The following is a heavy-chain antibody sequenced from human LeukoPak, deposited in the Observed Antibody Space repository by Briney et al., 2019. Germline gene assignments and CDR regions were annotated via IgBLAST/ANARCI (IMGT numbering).Heavy chain of an antibody. CDR3: ARDSIAVAGCFDS. CDR1: GFTFSSYG. Sequence: PGRSLRLSCAASGFTFSSYGMHWVRQAPGKGLEWVAVIWYDGSNKYYADSVKGRFTISRDNSKNTLSLQMNSLRAEDTAVYYCARDSIAVAGCFDSWGQGTLVTVSS. CDR2: IWYDGSNK. J-gene: IGHJ4*02. D-gene: IGHD6-19*01. V-gene: IGHV3-33*01.